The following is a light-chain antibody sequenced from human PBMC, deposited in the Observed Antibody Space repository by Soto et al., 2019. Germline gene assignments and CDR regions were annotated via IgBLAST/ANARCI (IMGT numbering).Light chain of an antibody. J-gene: IGLJ1*01. CDR2: EVS. CDR3: NSYTGSSTYV. CDR1: SSGVGSYNR. V-gene: IGLV2-18*02. Sequence: QSALTQPPSVSGSPGQSVAISCTGTSSGVGSYNRVSWYQQPPGAAPKLMIYEVSDRPSGVPDRFSGSKSGNTASLTISGLQAEDEADYYCNSYTGSSTYVFGTGTKVTVL.